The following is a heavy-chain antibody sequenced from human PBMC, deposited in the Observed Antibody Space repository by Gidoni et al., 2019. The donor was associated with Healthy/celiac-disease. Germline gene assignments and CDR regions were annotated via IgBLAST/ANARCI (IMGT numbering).Heavy chain of an antibody. Sequence: QVQLQQWGAGLLKPSETLSLTCAVYGGSFSGYYWSWIRQPPGKGLEWIGEINHSGSTNYNPSLKSRVTISVDTSKNQFSLKLSSVTAADTAVYYCARGLDFWSGSRGARYYGMDVWGQGTTVTVSS. CDR3: ARGLDFWSGSRGARYYGMDV. CDR2: INHSGST. V-gene: IGHV4-34*01. D-gene: IGHD3-3*01. CDR1: GGSFSGYY. J-gene: IGHJ6*02.